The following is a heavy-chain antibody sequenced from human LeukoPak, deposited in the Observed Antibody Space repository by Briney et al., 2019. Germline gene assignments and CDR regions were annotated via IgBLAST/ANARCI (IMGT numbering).Heavy chain of an antibody. CDR2: IYHSGST. D-gene: IGHD3-10*01. CDR3: ARGRMVRGVITSLRYYYMDV. V-gene: IGHV4-38-2*02. J-gene: IGHJ6*03. CDR1: GYSISSGYY. Sequence: SETLSLTCTVSGYSISSGYYWGWIRQPPGKGLEWIGSIYHSGSTYYNPSLKSRVTISVDTSKNQFSLKLSSVTAADTAVYYCARGRMVRGVITSLRYYYMDVWGKGTTVTISS.